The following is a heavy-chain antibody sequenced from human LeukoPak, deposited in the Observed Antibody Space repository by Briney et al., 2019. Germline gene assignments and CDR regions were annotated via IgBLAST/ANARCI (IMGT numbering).Heavy chain of an antibody. CDR1: GFTFRTYG. V-gene: IGHV3-33*01. CDR2: IWYDGSDK. J-gene: IGHJ4*02. D-gene: IGHD3-3*01. Sequence: GGSLRLSCAASGFTFRTYGMHWVRQAPGKGLEWVAVIWYDGSDKYHADSVKGRFTISRDNSKNMLYLQMNSLRAEDTAVYYCARAYGQKRDFWSGYYGRRGVDFDYWGQGTLVTVSS. CDR3: ARAYGQKRDFWSGYYGRRGVDFDY.